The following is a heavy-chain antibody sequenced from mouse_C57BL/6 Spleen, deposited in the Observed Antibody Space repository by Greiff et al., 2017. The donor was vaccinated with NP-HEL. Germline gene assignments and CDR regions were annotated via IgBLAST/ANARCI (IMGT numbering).Heavy chain of an antibody. CDR3: ARTTEGFAY. V-gene: IGHV1-19*01. J-gene: IGHJ3*01. D-gene: IGHD1-1*01. CDR1: GYTSTDYY. Sequence: VESGASVKMSCKASGYTSTDYYMNWVKQSHGKSLEWIGVINPYNGGTSYNQKFKGKATLTVDKSSSTAYMELNSLTSEDSAVYYCARTTEGFAYWGQGTLVTVSA. CDR2: INPYNGGT.